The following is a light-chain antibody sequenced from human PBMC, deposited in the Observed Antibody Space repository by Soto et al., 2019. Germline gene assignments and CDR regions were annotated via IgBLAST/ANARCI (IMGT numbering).Light chain of an antibody. Sequence: VYIVTITCLASQTISSWLAWYQQKPGKAPTLLIYDASTLERGVPSRFSGTGSGTEFTLSIDSLQPDDFATYYCQQYHTSSITFGQGTRLEIK. CDR1: QTISSW. J-gene: IGKJ5*01. CDR2: DAS. V-gene: IGKV1-5*01. CDR3: QQYHTSSIT.